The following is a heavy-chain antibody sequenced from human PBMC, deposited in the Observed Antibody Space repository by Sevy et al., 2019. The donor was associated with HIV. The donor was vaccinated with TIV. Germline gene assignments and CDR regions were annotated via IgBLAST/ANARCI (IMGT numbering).Heavy chain of an antibody. CDR1: AGSISTYY. CDR3: ARQGTRGSYPI. CDR2: ISYTGTT. J-gene: IGHJ4*02. V-gene: IGHV4-59*08. Sequence: SDTLSLTCTVSAGSISTYYWSWIRQPPGKGLEWIGEISYTGTTNYNPSLQSRVTLSVDTSRNQFSLTLSSVTAADTAFYYCARQGTRGSYPIWGQGTLVTVSS. D-gene: IGHD1-26*01.